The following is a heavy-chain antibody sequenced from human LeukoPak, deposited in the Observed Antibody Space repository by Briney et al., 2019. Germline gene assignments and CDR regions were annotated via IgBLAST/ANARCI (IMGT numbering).Heavy chain of an antibody. CDR2: IYYSGST. D-gene: IGHD6-19*01. V-gene: IGHV4-61*01. J-gene: IGHJ4*02. CDR1: GGSVSSGSYY. Sequence: SETLSLTCTVSGGSVSSGSYYWSWLRQPPGKGLEWVGYIYYSGSTNYNPSLKSRVTISVDTSKNQFSLKLSSVTAADTAVYYCARGRKSQWLDMYYFDYWGQGTLVTVSS. CDR3: ARGRKSQWLDMYYFDY.